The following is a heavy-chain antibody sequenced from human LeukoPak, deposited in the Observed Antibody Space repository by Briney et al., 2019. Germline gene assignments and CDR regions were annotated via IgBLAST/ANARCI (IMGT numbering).Heavy chain of an antibody. CDR3: ARGPYSYDSSGAFDI. V-gene: IGHV4-59*08. CDR2: IYYSGST. D-gene: IGHD3-22*01. J-gene: IGHJ3*02. CDR1: GGSISSSH. Sequence: SETLSLTCTVSGGSISSSHWNWIRQSPEKGLEWIGYIYYSGSTKYNPSLESRVTISLDTSKNQFSLKLSSVTAADTAVYFRARGPYSYDSSGAFDIWGQGTMVTVSS.